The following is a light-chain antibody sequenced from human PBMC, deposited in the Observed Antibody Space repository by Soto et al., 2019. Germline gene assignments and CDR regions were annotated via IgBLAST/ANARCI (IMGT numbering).Light chain of an antibody. CDR1: QSASDSY. CDR2: DTS. Sequence: EIVLTQSPGTLSLSPGERATLSCRASQSASDSYLGWYQQKPGQAPRLLIYDTSDPATGIPDRFSGSGSGTDFTLTISRLEPEDFAVYYCQQYGNSPPYTFGQGTKLEIK. J-gene: IGKJ2*01. CDR3: QQYGNSPPYT. V-gene: IGKV3-20*01.